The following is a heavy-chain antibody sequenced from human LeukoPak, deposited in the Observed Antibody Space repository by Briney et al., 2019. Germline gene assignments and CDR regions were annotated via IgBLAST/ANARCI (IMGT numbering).Heavy chain of an antibody. CDR3: ARDQEAFDY. J-gene: IGHJ4*02. Sequence: ASVKVSCKASGYGFTSNYIHWVRQAPGQGLEWMGMIYPRDGSTSYAQKFQGRVTVTRDTSTSTVHMELSGLRSEDTAVYYRARDQEAFDYWGQGTLVTVSS. V-gene: IGHV1-46*01. CDR2: IYPRDGST. CDR1: GYGFTSNY.